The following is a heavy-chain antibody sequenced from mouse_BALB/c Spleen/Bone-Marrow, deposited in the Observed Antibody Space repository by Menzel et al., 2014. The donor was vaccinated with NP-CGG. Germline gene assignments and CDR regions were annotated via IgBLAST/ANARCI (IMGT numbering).Heavy chain of an antibody. D-gene: IGHD2-14*01. CDR3: TRGGRYDEVAY. CDR1: SYTFTDYA. V-gene: IGHV1-67*01. CDR2: ISTYYGNA. Sequence: QVQLQQPGPELVRPGVSVKISCKGSSYTFTDYAMHWVKQSHAKSLGWIGVISTYYGNANYNQKFKGKATMTVDKSSSTAYMELARLTSEDSAVYYCTRGGRYDEVAYWGQGTLVTVSA. J-gene: IGHJ3*01.